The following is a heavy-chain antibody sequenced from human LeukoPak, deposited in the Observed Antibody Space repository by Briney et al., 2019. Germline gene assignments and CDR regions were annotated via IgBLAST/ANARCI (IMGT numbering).Heavy chain of an antibody. J-gene: IGHJ6*03. V-gene: IGHV3-74*01. CDR2: INSDGSST. CDR1: GFTFSNYW. CDR3: ARVSSGSYFGYYYYYMDV. D-gene: IGHD1-26*01. Sequence: SGGSLRLSCAASGFTFSNYWMHWVRQAPGKGLVWVSRINSDGSSTSYADSVKGRFTIPRDNAKNTLYLQMNSLRAEDTAVYYCARVSSGSYFGYYYYYMDVWGKGTTVTVSS.